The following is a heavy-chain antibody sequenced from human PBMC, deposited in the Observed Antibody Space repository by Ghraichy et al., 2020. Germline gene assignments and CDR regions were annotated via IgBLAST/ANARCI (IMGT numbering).Heavy chain of an antibody. V-gene: IGHV3-66*02. CDR3: ARTLVGAGLDYFDY. D-gene: IGHD1-26*01. J-gene: IGHJ4*02. Sequence: GGSLRLSCAASGLTVSSNYMSWVRQAPGKGLEWVSVIYSDGSTYYADSVKGRFTVYRDNSKNTLYLQMNSLRGGDTAVYFCARTLVGAGLDYFDYWGQGTLVTVSS. CDR2: IYSDGST. CDR1: GLTVSSNY.